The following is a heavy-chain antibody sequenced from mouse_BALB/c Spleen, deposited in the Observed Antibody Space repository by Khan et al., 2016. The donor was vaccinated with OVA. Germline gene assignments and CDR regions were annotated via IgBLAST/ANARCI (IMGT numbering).Heavy chain of an antibody. J-gene: IGHJ1*01. CDR1: GFTLSSFG. V-gene: IGHV5-17*02. CDR3: ARSGGNFHWYFDV. Sequence: EVQLQESGGGLVQPGGSRKLSCVASGFTLSSFGMHWVRQAPMKGLEWVAYISSGSSTIYYVDTVKGRFTISRDNPTHTLFLQMTSLRSEDPAMYYCARSGGNFHWYFDVWGEGTSVNVSS. CDR2: ISSGSSTI. D-gene: IGHD2-1*01.